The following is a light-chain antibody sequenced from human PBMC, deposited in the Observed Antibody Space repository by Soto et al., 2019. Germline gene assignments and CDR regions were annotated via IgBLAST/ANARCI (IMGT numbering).Light chain of an antibody. J-gene: IGKJ1*01. CDR1: QTISSW. CDR3: LQDINYPWT. Sequence: IQMTQSPFTLSGSVGDRVTITCRASQTISSWLAWYQQKPGKPPKVLIYGASNLQSGVPPRFSGSGSGTDFTLAISSLQPEDSATYYCLQDINYPWTFGQGTKVDIK. V-gene: IGKV1-5*01. CDR2: GAS.